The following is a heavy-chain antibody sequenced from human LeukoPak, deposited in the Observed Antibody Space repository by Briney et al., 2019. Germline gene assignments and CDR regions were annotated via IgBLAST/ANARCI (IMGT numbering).Heavy chain of an antibody. CDR1: GFTFSSYW. D-gene: IGHD6-25*01. V-gene: IGHV3-7*01. CDR3: ARDRGRYYMDV. J-gene: IGHJ6*03. Sequence: PGGPLRLSCAASGFTFSSYWMSWVRQAPGKGLEWVANIKQDGSEKYYVDSVKGRFTISRENAKNSLYLQMNSLRAGDTAVYYCARDRGRYYMDVWGKGTTVTISS. CDR2: IKQDGSEK.